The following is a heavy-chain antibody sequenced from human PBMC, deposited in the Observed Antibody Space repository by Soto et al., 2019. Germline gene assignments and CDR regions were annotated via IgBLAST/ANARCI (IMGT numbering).Heavy chain of an antibody. J-gene: IGHJ5*02. V-gene: IGHV1-2*04. CDR1: GYTFTGYY. CDR2: INPNSGGT. CDR3: ARWRHVDIVTRGWCDP. D-gene: IGHD5-12*01. Sequence: QVQLVQSGAEVKKPGASVKVSCKASGYTFTGYYMHWVRQAPGQGLEWMGWINPNSGGTNYAQKFQCWLTRPRDTSISTAHMELSRLRSDDTAVYYCARWRHVDIVTRGWCDPWGEGTLVTVAS.